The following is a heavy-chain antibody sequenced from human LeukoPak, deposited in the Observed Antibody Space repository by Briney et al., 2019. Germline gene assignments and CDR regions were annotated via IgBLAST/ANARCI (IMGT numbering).Heavy chain of an antibody. CDR1: GFTISNYW. D-gene: IGHD5-12*01. CDR3: APQQAYSPYNWFDP. CDR2: IHPDGRIT. Sequence: GGSLRLSCVGSGFTISNYWVHWVRQAPGTGLMWVSRIHPDGRITTYADSVKGRFTISRDNAKNTLYLQMNSLRAEDTAVYYCAPQQAYSPYNWFDPWGQGTLVTVSS. V-gene: IGHV3-74*03. J-gene: IGHJ5*02.